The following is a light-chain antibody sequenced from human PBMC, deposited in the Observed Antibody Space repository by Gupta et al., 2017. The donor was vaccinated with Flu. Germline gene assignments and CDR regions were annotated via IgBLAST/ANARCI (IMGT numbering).Light chain of an antibody. CDR3: NSYTSSSTREV. V-gene: IGLV2-14*01. J-gene: IGLJ1*01. Sequence: QSALTPPASVSGSPGQSFTISCTGTSSDVGGYNYVYWYQQHPGTAPKLMIEDVSNRPSGVPNRFSGSKSGNTASLTISGLQAEDEADYYCNSYTSSSTREVFGTGTKLTVL. CDR2: DVS. CDR1: SSDVGGYNY.